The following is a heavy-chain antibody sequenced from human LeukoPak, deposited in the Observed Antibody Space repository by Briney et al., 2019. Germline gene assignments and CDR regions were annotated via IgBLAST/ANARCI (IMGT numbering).Heavy chain of an antibody. V-gene: IGHV3-23*01. CDR1: GFTFSGSA. CDR2: ITYSGANT. D-gene: IGHD3-16*02. Sequence: GLSVRLSCAASGFTFSGSAMSWVRQAPGEGLEWVSLITYSGANTLYTDSVRGRFTISRDNYKDTLFLQMNSLRAEDTAIYYCARDMQLSTWGLGTMVTVSS. J-gene: IGHJ3*01. CDR3: ARDMQLST.